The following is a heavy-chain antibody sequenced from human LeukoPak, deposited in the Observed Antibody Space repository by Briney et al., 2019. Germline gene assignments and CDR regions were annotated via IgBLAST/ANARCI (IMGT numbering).Heavy chain of an antibody. V-gene: IGHV4-4*09. D-gene: IGHD3-3*01. CDR2: IYTSGST. CDR3: AREGTYYDFWSGYYPIYFDY. Sequence: SETLSLTCTVSGGSINNYYWTWIRQPPGKGLEWIGYIYTSGSTHYNPSLKSRVTISLDTSQRQFSLKLSSVTAADTAVYYCAREGTYYDFWSGYYPIYFDYWGQGTLVTVSS. CDR1: GGSINNYY. J-gene: IGHJ4*02.